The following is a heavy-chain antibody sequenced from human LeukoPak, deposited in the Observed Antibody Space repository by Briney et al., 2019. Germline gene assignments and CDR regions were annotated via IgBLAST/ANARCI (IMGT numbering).Heavy chain of an antibody. D-gene: IGHD6-13*01. Sequence: SETLSLTCTVSGGSISSSHWSWVRQPPGKGLEFMGYIYYSGTSNYHPSLKSRVTMSVDTSNTQFSLKLNSVPAADTAVYYCAKAAGYSTIYWFDPWGQGTLVTVSS. CDR2: IYYSGTS. J-gene: IGHJ5*02. CDR1: GGSISSSH. CDR3: AKAAGYSTIYWFDP. V-gene: IGHV4-59*01.